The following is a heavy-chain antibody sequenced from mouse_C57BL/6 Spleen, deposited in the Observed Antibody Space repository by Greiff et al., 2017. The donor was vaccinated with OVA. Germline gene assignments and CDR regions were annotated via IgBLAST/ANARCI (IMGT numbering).Heavy chain of an antibody. CDR1: GFTFSDYG. J-gene: IGHJ2*01. CDR3: ARGGSSYPFDY. CDR2: ISSGSSTI. D-gene: IGHD1-1*01. Sequence: EVKLVESGGGLVKPGGSLKLSCAASGFTFSDYGMHWVRQAPEKGLAWVAYISSGSSTIYYADTVKGRFTISRDNAKNTLFLQMTSLRSEDTAMYYCARGGSSYPFDYWGQGTTLTVSS. V-gene: IGHV5-17*01.